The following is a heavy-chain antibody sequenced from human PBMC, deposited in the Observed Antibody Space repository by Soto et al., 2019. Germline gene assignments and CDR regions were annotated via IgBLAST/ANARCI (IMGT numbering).Heavy chain of an antibody. J-gene: IGHJ1*01. CDR2: IIPILGIA. D-gene: IGHD2-15*01. Sequence: GASVKVSCKASGGTFSSYTISWVRQAPGQGLEWMGRIIPILGIANYAQKFQGRVTITADKSTSTAYMELSSLRSEDTAVYYCASPLQGPDGGPEYFQHWGQGTLVTVSS. CDR3: ASPLQGPDGGPEYFQH. CDR1: GGTFSSYT. V-gene: IGHV1-69*02.